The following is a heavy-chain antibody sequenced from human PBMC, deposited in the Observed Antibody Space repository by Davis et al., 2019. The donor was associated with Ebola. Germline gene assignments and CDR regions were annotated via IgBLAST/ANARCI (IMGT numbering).Heavy chain of an antibody. V-gene: IGHV3-23*01. CDR3: AKGGYGSSGLDP. CDR1: GFTFSSYA. J-gene: IGHJ5*02. CDR2: ISGSGGTT. D-gene: IGHD6-13*01. Sequence: GESLKISCAASGFTFSSYAMSWVRQAPGKGLEWVSVISGSGGTTNNADSVKGRFTIARDNSKNTLFLQMNSLRAEDTAVYYCAKGGYGSSGLDPWGQGTLVTVSS.